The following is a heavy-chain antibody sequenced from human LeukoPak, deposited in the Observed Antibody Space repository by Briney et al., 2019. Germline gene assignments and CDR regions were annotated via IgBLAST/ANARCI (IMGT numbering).Heavy chain of an antibody. J-gene: IGHJ6*03. Sequence: PGGYQRLSCAASGFTFSSYWMSCVHQATGKGLEWVANIKQDGSEKYYVDSVKGRFTISRDNAKNSLYLQMKILRAEDTAVYYCARDQGSGINYFYYYMDVWRKGTTVTVSS. V-gene: IGHV3-7*01. D-gene: IGHD3-10*01. CDR3: ARDQGSGINYFYYYMDV. CDR2: IKQDGSEK. CDR1: GFTFSSYW.